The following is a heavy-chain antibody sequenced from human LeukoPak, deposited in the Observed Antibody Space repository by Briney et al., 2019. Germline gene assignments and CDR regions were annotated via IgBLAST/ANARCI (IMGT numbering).Heavy chain of an antibody. CDR2: IKQDGSEK. CDR1: GFTFSSYW. J-gene: IGHJ4*02. D-gene: IGHD2-21*02. CDR3: AKDKNVLVTAIFDY. Sequence: GGSLRLSCAASGFTFSSYWMSWVRQAPGKGLEWVANIKQDGSEKYFVDSVKGRFTISRDNAKNSLYLQMNSLRAADTAVYYCAKDKNVLVTAIFDYWGQGNLVTVSS. V-gene: IGHV3-7*01.